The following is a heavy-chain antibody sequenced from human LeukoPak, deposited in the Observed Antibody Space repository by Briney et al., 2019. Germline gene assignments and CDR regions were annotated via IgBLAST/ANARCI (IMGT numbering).Heavy chain of an antibody. CDR3: ARATSSTTHEFDY. CDR2: IYPGDSDT. J-gene: IGHJ4*02. D-gene: IGHD2-2*01. Sequence: GESLKISCKGSGYSFTSYWIGWVRQMPGKGLEWMGIIYPGDSDTRYSPSFQGQVTISVDKSISTAYLQWNSLKASDTAMYYCARATSSTTHEFDYWGQGTLVTVSS. V-gene: IGHV5-51*01. CDR1: GYSFTSYW.